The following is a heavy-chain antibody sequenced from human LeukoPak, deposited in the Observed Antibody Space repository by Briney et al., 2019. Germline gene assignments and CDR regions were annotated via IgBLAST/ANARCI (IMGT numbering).Heavy chain of an antibody. CDR2: INPSGGGT. D-gene: IGHD1-1*01. Sequence: ASVKVSCKASGYTFTNYYIHWVRQAPGQGLEWVGLINPSGGGTSYTRKFQDRVTMTRDTSTSTVYMELSSLTSEDTAVYYCARDRDFTNIFDYWGQGTLVSVSS. J-gene: IGHJ4*02. V-gene: IGHV1-46*01. CDR3: ARDRDFTNIFDY. CDR1: GYTFTNYY.